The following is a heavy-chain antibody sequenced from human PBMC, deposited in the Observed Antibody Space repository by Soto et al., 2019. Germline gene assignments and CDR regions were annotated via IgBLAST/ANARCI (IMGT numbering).Heavy chain of an antibody. Sequence: EVQLVESGGGLVKPGGSLRLSCAASGFTFSSYSMNWVRQAPGKGLEWVSSISSSSSYIYYADSVKGRFTISRDNAKNSLYLQMNSLRAEDTAVYYCARDMVVPAANPSFDYWGQGTLVTVSS. CDR3: ARDMVVPAANPSFDY. CDR2: ISSSSSYI. V-gene: IGHV3-21*01. J-gene: IGHJ4*02. D-gene: IGHD2-2*01. CDR1: GFTFSSYS.